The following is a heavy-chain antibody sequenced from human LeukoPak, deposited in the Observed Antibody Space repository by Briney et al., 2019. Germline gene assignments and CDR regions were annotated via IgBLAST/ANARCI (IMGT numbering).Heavy chain of an antibody. Sequence: GGSLRLSCAASGFTFSSYSMNWVRQAPGKGLEWVSYISSSSSTIYYADSVKGRFTISRDNAKNSVYLQLNSLRVEDTAVYYCSRGLTVSDYWGQGTLVTVSS. D-gene: IGHD4-17*01. CDR3: SRGLTVSDY. CDR2: ISSSSSTI. CDR1: GFTFSSYS. J-gene: IGHJ4*02. V-gene: IGHV3-48*04.